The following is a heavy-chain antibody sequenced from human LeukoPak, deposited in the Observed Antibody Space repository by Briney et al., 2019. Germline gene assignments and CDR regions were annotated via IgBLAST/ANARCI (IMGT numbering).Heavy chain of an antibody. CDR3: ARGDYGGNWESNFDY. V-gene: IGHV3-73*01. CDR2: IRSKANSYAT. Sequence: GGSLRLSCAASGFTFSGSAMHWVRQASGKGLEWVGRIRSKANSYATAYAASVKGRFTISRDDSKNTAYLQMNSLRAEDTAVYYCARGDYGGNWESNFDYWGQGTLVTVSS. J-gene: IGHJ4*02. CDR1: GFTFSGSA. D-gene: IGHD4-23*01.